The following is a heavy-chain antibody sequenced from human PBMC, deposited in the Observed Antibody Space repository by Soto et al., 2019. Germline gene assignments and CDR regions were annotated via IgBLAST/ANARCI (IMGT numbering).Heavy chain of an antibody. Sequence: ASVKVSCKASGFTFTSSAMQWVRQARGQRLEWIGWIVVGSGNTNYAQKFQERVTITRDMSTSTAYMELSSLRSEDTAVYYCAAAIWGSYRIDYWGQGTLVTVSS. D-gene: IGHD3-16*02. CDR2: IVVGSGNT. V-gene: IGHV1-58*02. CDR3: AAAIWGSYRIDY. CDR1: GFTFTSSA. J-gene: IGHJ4*02.